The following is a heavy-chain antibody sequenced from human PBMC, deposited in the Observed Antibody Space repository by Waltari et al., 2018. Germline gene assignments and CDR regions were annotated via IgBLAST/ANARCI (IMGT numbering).Heavy chain of an antibody. V-gene: IGHV4-38-2*02. D-gene: IGHD3-3*01. Sequence: QVQLQESGPGLVKPSETLSLTCAVSGYSVSSGYYWGWIRQPPGKGLEWIGSIYHSGGTYYNPALKSRVTISVDTSKNQFSLKLSSVTAADTAVYYCARDPLPYYDFWSGYYNYYYYYGMDVWGQGTTVTVSS. CDR1: GYSVSSGYY. CDR3: ARDPLPYYDFWSGYYNYYYYYGMDV. J-gene: IGHJ6*02. CDR2: IYHSGGT.